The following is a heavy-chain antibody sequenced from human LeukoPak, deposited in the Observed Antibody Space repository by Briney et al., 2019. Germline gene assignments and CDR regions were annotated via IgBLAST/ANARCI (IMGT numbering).Heavy chain of an antibody. CDR3: ARDDGSGATGPGYFDY. CDR2: INPSGGST. CDR1: GYTFTDYY. V-gene: IGHV1-46*01. J-gene: IGHJ4*02. Sequence: ASVKVSCKASGYTFTDYYAHWVRQAPGQGLEWMGIINPSGGSTSYAQKFQGRVTMTRDTSTSTVYMELSSLRSEDTAVYYCARDDGSGATGPGYFDYWGQGTLVTVSS. D-gene: IGHD1-1*01.